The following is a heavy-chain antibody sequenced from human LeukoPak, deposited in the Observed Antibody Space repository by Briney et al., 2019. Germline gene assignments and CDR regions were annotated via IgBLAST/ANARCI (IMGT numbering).Heavy chain of an antibody. V-gene: IGHV5-51*01. J-gene: IGHJ4*02. CDR3: ARIPSITIFGVVILTPYYLDY. D-gene: IGHD3-3*01. CDR2: IYPGDSDT. CDR1: GYSFTSYW. Sequence: GESLKISCKGSGYSFTSYWIGWVRQVPGKGLEWMGIIYPGDSDTRYSPSFQGQVTISADKSISTAYLQWSSLKASDTAMYYCARIPSITIFGVVILTPYYLDYWGQGTLVTVSS.